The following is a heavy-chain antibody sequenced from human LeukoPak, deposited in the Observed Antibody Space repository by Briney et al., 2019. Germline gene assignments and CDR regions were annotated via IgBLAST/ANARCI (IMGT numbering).Heavy chain of an antibody. CDR1: GGTFSSYA. J-gene: IGHJ4*02. CDR3: ARDSSSWLRWEGVDY. CDR2: IIPIFGTA. Sequence: SVKVSCKASGGTFSSYAISWVRQAPGQGLEWMGGIIPIFGTANYAQKFQGRVTITADESTSTAYMELSSLRSEDTAVYYCARDSSSWLRWEGVDYWGQGTLVTVSS. D-gene: IGHD6-13*01. V-gene: IGHV1-69*01.